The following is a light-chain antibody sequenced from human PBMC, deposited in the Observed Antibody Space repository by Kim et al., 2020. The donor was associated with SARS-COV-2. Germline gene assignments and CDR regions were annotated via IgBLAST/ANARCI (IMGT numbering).Light chain of an antibody. J-gene: IGKJ1*01. Sequence: DIQMTQSPSTLSASVGDRVTITCRASQSISSWLAWYQQKPGKAPKLLIYDASSLESGVPSRFSGSGSGTEFTLTISSLQPDDFANYYCQQGWTFGQGTKVDIK. CDR3: QQGWT. CDR2: DAS. CDR1: QSISSW. V-gene: IGKV1-5*01.